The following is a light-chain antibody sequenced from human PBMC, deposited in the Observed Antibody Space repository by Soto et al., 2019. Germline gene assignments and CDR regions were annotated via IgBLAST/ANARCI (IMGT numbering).Light chain of an antibody. CDR3: SSYAGTNNFDV. J-gene: IGLJ1*01. Sequence: QSVLTQPPSASGSPGQSVTISCTGTSSDIGGYNYVSWYQQHPGKAPKLTIYDVKKRPSGIPDRFSGSKSGNTASLTVSGLQAEDEADYYCSSYAGTNNFDVFGNGTKDTVL. CDR1: SSDIGGYNY. V-gene: IGLV2-8*01. CDR2: DVK.